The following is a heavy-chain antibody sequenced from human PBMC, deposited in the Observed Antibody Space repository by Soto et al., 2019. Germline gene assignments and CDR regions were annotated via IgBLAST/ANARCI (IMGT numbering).Heavy chain of an antibody. J-gene: IGHJ6*02. V-gene: IGHV5-51*01. CDR3: ARQRDCLGDFSYSYGMDV. Sequence: GESLKISCKGSGYSFTSYWIGWVRQMPGKGLEWMGIIYPGDSDTRYSPSFQGQVTISADKSISTAYLQWSSLKASDTAMYYCARQRDCLGDFSYSYGMDVWGQGTRVTVS. CDR1: GYSFTSYW. D-gene: IGHD3-16*01. CDR2: IYPGDSDT.